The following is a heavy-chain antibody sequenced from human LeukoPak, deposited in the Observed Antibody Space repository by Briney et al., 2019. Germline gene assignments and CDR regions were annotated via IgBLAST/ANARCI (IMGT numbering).Heavy chain of an antibody. J-gene: IGHJ4*02. Sequence: PGGSLRLSCAASGFTFSTFAMIWVRQPPGKGLEWVSSIFPSGGEIHYADSVRGRFTISRDNSKSILSLQMNSLRAEDTAIYYCATCRQVLLPFESWGQGTLVTVSS. CDR1: GFTFSTFA. D-gene: IGHD5-18*01. CDR2: IFPSGGEI. CDR3: ATCRQVLLPFES. V-gene: IGHV3-23*01.